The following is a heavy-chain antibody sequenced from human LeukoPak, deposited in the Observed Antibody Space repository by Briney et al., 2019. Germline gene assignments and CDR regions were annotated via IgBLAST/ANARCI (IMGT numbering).Heavy chain of an antibody. CDR1: GFTFSSYG. D-gene: IGHD2-21*02. CDR3: ARDRGGDHPEVLVWYFDL. V-gene: IGHV3-30*02. J-gene: IGHJ2*01. CDR2: IRYDGSNK. Sequence: QPGGSLRLSCAASGFTFSSYGMHWVRQAPGKGLEWVAFIRYDGSNKYYADSAKGRFTISRDNSKNTLHLQMNSLRPEDTAVYYCARDRGGDHPEVLVWYFDLWGRGTLVTVSS.